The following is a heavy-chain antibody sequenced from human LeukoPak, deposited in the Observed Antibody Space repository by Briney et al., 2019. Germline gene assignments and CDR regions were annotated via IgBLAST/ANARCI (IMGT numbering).Heavy chain of an antibody. V-gene: IGHV3-30*03. J-gene: IGHJ3*02. D-gene: IGHD3-3*01. CDR2: ISYDGSNK. CDR3: ARVTTTIHAFDI. CDR1: GFTFSSYS. Sequence: GGSLRLSCAASGFTFSSYSMNWVRQAPGKGLEWVAVISYDGSNKYYADSVKGRFTISRDNSKNTLYLQMDSLRAEDTAVYYCARVTTTIHAFDIWGQGTMVTVSS.